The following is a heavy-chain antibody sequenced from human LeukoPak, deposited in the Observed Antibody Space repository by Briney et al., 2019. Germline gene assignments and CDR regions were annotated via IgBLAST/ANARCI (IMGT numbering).Heavy chain of an antibody. J-gene: IGHJ3*02. CDR1: GGTFSSYT. CDR3: ARSGYYYGDAFDI. D-gene: IGHD3-22*01. Sequence: ASVKVSCKASGGTFSSYTISWVRQAPGQGLEWMGRIIPILGIANYAQKFQGRVTITADKSTSTAYVELSSLRSEDTAVYYCARSGYYYGDAFDIWGQGTMVTVSS. V-gene: IGHV1-69*02. CDR2: IIPILGIA.